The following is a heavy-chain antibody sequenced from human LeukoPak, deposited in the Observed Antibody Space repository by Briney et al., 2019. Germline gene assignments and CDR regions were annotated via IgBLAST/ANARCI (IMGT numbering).Heavy chain of an antibody. D-gene: IGHD3-9*01. Sequence: GESLKISCKGSGYSFTSYWIGWVRQMPGKGLEWMGIIYPVDSATRYSPSFQGQVTISADKSISTAYLQWSSLKASDTAMYYCARIRRYYDILTGLHDAFDIWGQGTMVTVSS. V-gene: IGHV5-51*01. J-gene: IGHJ3*02. CDR1: GYSFTSYW. CDR2: IYPVDSAT. CDR3: ARIRRYYDILTGLHDAFDI.